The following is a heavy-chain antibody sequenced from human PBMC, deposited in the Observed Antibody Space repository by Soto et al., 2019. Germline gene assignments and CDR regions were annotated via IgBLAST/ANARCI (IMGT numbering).Heavy chain of an antibody. CDR1: GGSISSADYY. CDR3: ARDHYDYGGESD. CDR2: IYYSGRT. J-gene: IGHJ4*02. V-gene: IGHV4-30-4*02. D-gene: IGHD4-17*01. Sequence: PSDTLSLTCTVSGGSISSADYYWRWIRQPPGKGLEWIGHIYYSGRTYYNPSLKSRLTISIDTSKNQFSLKLKSVTAADTAVYFCARDHYDYGGESDWGQGALVTVS.